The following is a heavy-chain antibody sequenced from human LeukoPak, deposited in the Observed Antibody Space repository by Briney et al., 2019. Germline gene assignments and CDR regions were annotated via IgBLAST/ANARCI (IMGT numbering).Heavy chain of an antibody. J-gene: IGHJ6*03. CDR3: ARVYYYGSGSYYYHYYYMDV. CDR2: IYSTGST. Sequence: PSEALSLTCTVSGDSISSYYWSWVRQAAGKGLEWIGRIYSTGSTNYNPSLKSRVTMSVDTSKNQFSLKLSSVTAADTAVYYCARVYYYGSGSYYYHYYYMDVWGKGTTVTVSS. CDR1: GDSISSYY. V-gene: IGHV4-4*07. D-gene: IGHD3-10*01.